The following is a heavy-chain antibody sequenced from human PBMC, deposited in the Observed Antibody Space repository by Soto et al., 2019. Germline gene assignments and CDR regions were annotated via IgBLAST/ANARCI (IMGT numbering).Heavy chain of an antibody. V-gene: IGHV3-30*18. CDR3: AKEAKRPSQRPVLGRSYYDSSCYPKYFDL. D-gene: IGHD3-22*01. J-gene: IGHJ2*01. Sequence: QVQLVESGGGVVQPGRSLRLSCAASGFTFSTYGLHWVRQAPGKGLEWVALISYDGSDKYYADSVKGRFTISRDNSENTLYVEMNSLTAEDTAVYYCAKEAKRPSQRPVLGRSYYDSSCYPKYFDLWGRGTLVTGSS. CDR1: GFTFSTYG. CDR2: ISYDGSDK.